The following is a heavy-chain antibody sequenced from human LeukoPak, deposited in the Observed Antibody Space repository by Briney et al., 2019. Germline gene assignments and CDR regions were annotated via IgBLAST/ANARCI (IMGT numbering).Heavy chain of an antibody. J-gene: IGHJ4*02. V-gene: IGHV3-23*05. Sequence: GGSLRLSCAASGFTFDDYGMSWVRQAPGKGLEWVSTIDNRGRTTYYTDSVKGRFTISRDNSKSTLFLQMNSLRAEDTAVYYCAHRSGLLSYYFDYWGPGTLVTVSS. CDR1: GFTFDDYG. CDR2: IDNRGRTT. CDR3: AHRSGLLSYYFDY. D-gene: IGHD2-21*02.